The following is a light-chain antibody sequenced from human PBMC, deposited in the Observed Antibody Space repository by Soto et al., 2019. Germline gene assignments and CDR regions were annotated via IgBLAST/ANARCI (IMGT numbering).Light chain of an antibody. CDR3: SSSAGSSNV. CDR1: SSDVGGYNY. J-gene: IGLJ1*01. V-gene: IGLV2-8*01. Sequence: QSVLTQPPSASGSPGQSVAISCTGTSSDVGGYNYVSWYQQHPVKAPKLMIYEVNKRPSGVPDRFSGAKSGHTAALTVSGLPAEDEADYYCSSSAGSSNVFGTGTNLTVL. CDR2: EVN.